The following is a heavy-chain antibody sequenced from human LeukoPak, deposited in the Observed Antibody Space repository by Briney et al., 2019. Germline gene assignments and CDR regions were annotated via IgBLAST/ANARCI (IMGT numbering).Heavy chain of an antibody. CDR1: GGTFSSYA. J-gene: IGHJ1*01. CDR2: IIPILGIA. V-gene: IGHV1-69*04. Sequence: ASVKVSCKASGGTFSSYAISWVRQAPGQGLEWMGRIIPILGIANYAQKFQGRVTITADKSTSTAYMELSSLRSEDTAVYYCARDSLRRPGYFQHWGQGTLVTVSS. CDR3: ARDSLRRPGYFQH.